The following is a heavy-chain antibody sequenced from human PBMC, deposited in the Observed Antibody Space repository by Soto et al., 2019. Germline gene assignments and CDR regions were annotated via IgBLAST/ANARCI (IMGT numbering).Heavy chain of an antibody. CDR1: GFTFSNYA. CDR3: ARDPLVVGDTSVYFDY. D-gene: IGHD2-2*01. CDR2: ISYDGNIK. J-gene: IGHJ4*02. V-gene: IGHV3-30-3*01. Sequence: GGSLRLSCAASGFTFSNYAMHWVRQAPGKGLEWMTVISYDGNIKYYADSVKGRFTISRDNSKNTLYLQMNSLRVEDTAVYYCARDPLVVGDTSVYFDYWGQGTLVTVSS.